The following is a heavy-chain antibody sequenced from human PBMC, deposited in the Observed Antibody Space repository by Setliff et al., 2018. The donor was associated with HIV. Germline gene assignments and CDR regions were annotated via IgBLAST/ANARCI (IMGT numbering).Heavy chain of an antibody. V-gene: IGHV5-51*01. D-gene: IGHD1-20*01. Sequence: GESLKISCKGSGYSFTSYWIGWVRQMPGKGLEWMGIVYPGDSNTRYSPSFQGQVTISVDKSINTAYLQWSSLKASDTAMYYCASSITVAGGRSFYYYAMDVWGQGTTVTVSS. CDR2: VYPGDSNT. CDR1: GYSFTSYW. CDR3: ASSITVAGGRSFYYYAMDV. J-gene: IGHJ6*02.